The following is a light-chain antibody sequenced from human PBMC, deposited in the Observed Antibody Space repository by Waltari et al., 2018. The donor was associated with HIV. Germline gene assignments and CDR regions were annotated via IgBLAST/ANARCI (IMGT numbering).Light chain of an antibody. Sequence: AIQLTQSPSSLSASVRDRVTITCRASQGIRSALAWYQQKPGKAPNLLIYDASTLESGVPLRFRVNGSGTDFTLTISSLQPEDVVTYYGQQFNTYPLTFGGVTKVEIK. CDR3: QQFNTYPLT. J-gene: IGKJ4*01. V-gene: IGKV1-13*02. CDR2: DAS. CDR1: QGIRSA.